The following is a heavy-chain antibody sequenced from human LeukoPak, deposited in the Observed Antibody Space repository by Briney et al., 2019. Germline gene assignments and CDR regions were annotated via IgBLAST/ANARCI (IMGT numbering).Heavy chain of an antibody. CDR3: ARRPIVGASDY. Sequence: GESLKISCKASGYTFISYWIGWVRQMPGKGPEWMGIIYPGDSDTRYSPSFQGQVTISADKSISTAYLQWDSLTASDTAMYYCARRPIVGASDYWGQGTLVTVSS. CDR2: IYPGDSDT. D-gene: IGHD1-26*01. J-gene: IGHJ4*02. V-gene: IGHV5-51*01. CDR1: GYTFISYW.